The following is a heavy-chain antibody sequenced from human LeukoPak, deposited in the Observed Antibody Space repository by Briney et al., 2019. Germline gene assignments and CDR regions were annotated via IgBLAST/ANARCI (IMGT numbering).Heavy chain of an antibody. J-gene: IGHJ4*02. V-gene: IGHV3-23*01. CDR2: ISGSGGST. D-gene: IGHD2-2*01. CDR1: GFTFSSYW. CDR3: AKDQMAGVPAARDFDY. Sequence: GGSLRLSCAASGFTFSSYWMYWVRQAPGKGLVWVSAISGSGGSTYYADSVKGRFTISRDNSKNTPYLQMNSLRAEDTAVYYCAKDQMAGVPAARDFDYWGQGTLVTVSS.